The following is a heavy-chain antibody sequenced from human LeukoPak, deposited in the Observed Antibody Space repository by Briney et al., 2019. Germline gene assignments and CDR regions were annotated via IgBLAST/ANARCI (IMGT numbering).Heavy chain of an antibody. Sequence: SSETLSLTCTVSGGSISSGGYYWSWIRQHPGKGLEWIGYIYYSGSTYYNPSLKSRVTISVDTSKNQFSLKLSSVTAADTAVYYCARAPYYYGSGSYYLGDYWGQGTLVTVSS. CDR1: GGSISSGGYY. J-gene: IGHJ4*02. CDR2: IYYSGST. CDR3: ARAPYYYGSGSYYLGDY. V-gene: IGHV4-31*03. D-gene: IGHD3-10*01.